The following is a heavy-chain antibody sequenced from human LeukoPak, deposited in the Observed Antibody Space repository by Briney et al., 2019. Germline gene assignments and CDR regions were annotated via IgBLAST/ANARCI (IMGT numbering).Heavy chain of an antibody. V-gene: IGHV3-30-3*01. CDR3: ARGSGGYSGSYFDY. CDR2: ISYDGSNK. Sequence: GGSLRLPCAASGFTFSSYAMHWVRQAPGKGLEWVAVISYDGSNKYYADSVKGRFTISRDNSKNTLYLQMNSLRAEDTAVYYCARGSGGYSGSYFDYWGQGTLVTVSS. J-gene: IGHJ4*02. CDR1: GFTFSSYA. D-gene: IGHD1-26*01.